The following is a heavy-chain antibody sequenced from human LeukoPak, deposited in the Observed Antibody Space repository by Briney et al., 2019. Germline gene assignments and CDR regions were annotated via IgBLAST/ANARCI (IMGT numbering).Heavy chain of an antibody. J-gene: IGHJ4*02. CDR3: ARADYFDWLFPEYYFDY. CDR2: IYYSGST. V-gene: IGHV4-61*01. D-gene: IGHD3-9*01. Sequence: SETLSLTCTVSGGSVSSGSYYWSWIRQPPGKGLEWIGYIYYSGSTNYNPSLRSRVTISVDTSKNQFSLKLSSVTAADTAVYYCARADYFDWLFPEYYFDYWGQGTLVTVSS. CDR1: GGSVSSGSYY.